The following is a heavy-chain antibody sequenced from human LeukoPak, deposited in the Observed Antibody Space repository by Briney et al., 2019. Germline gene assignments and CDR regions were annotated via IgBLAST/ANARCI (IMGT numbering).Heavy chain of an antibody. D-gene: IGHD6-13*01. CDR3: ARDPGVQQGYYYSGMDV. CDR2: IYYSGST. J-gene: IGHJ6*02. CDR1: GGSISSYY. V-gene: IGHV4-59*01. Sequence: PSETLSLTCTVSGGSISSYYWSWIRQPPGKGLEWIGYIYYSGSTNYNPSLKSRVTISVDTSKNQFSLKLSSVTAADTAVYYCARDPGVQQGYYYSGMDVWGQGTTVTVSS.